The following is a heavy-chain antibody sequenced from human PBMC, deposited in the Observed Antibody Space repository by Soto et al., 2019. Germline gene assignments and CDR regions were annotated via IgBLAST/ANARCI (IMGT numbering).Heavy chain of an antibody. J-gene: IGHJ5*02. CDR1: GFTVSSSQ. D-gene: IGHD3-10*01. V-gene: IGHV3-53*01. CDR2: ICIGGTT. CDR3: ARLGPYASGTYSFRHNRFDP. Sequence: EVQLVESGGGLIQPGGSLRLSCAASGFTVSSSQMTWVRQAPGKGLEWVSVICIGGTTHYAVSVQGRFTISRDNSKNTLYLQMNRLRAEDTAVYYCARLGPYASGTYSFRHNRFDPWGQGTLVTVSP.